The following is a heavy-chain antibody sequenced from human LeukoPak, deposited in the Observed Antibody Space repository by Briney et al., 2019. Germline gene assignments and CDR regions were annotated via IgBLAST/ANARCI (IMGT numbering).Heavy chain of an antibody. J-gene: IGHJ4*02. D-gene: IGHD6-6*01. CDR3: AIVYSSSSVNSAFDY. CDR2: IYSGGST. Sequence: PGGSLRLSCAASGFTVSSNYMSWVRQAPGKGLEWVSVIYSGGSTYYADSVKGRFTISRDNSKNTLYLQMNSLRAEDTAVYYCAIVYSSSSVNSAFDYWGQGTLVTVSS. CDR1: GFTVSSNY. V-gene: IGHV3-53*01.